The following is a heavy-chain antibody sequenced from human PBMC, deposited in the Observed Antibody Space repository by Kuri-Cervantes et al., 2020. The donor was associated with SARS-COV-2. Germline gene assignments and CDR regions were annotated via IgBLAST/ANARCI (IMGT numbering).Heavy chain of an antibody. CDR1: GFTFSSYE. CDR3: TTDFWSGYNSYGY. D-gene: IGHD3-3*01. Sequence: GGSLRLSCAASGFTFSSYEMNWVRQTPGKGLEWVGRIKSKTDGGTTDYAAPVKGRFTISRDDSKNTLYLQMNSLKTEDTAVYYCTTDFWSGYNSYGYWGQGTLVTVSS. V-gene: IGHV3-15*07. J-gene: IGHJ4*02. CDR2: IKSKTDGGTT.